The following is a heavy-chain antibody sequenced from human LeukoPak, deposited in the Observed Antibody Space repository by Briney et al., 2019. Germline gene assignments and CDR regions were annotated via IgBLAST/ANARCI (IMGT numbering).Heavy chain of an antibody. CDR2: INPNSGGT. V-gene: IGHV1-2*02. D-gene: IGHD6-19*01. J-gene: IGHJ3*02. CDR1: GYTFTGYY. Sequence: ASVKVSCKASGYTFTGYYMHWVRQAPGQGLEWMGWINPNSGGTNYAQKLQGRVTMTRDTSISTAYMELSRLRSDDTAVYYCARNTKSYTGYSSGWYSAFDIWGQGTMVTVSS. CDR3: ARNTKSYTGYSSGWYSAFDI.